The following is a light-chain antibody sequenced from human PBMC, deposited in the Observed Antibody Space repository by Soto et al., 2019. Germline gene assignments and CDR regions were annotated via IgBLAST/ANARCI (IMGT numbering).Light chain of an antibody. J-gene: IGKJ1*01. CDR2: GVS. Sequence: ELVLTQSPVALSLSSGERATLSCRASQSVSSTLLTWYQQKPGQAPRLLIYGVSSRATGIPGRFSGSGSGTDFTLTISRVEPEDFAVYCCQQYGDSSWTFGQGSRVEIK. CDR3: QQYGDSSWT. CDR1: QSVSSTL. V-gene: IGKV3-20*01.